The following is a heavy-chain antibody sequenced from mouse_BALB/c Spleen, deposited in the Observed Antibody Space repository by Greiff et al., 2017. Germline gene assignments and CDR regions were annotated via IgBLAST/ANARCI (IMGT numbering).Heavy chain of an antibody. CDR1: GFSLTGYG. J-gene: IGHJ3*01. V-gene: IGHV2-6-7*01. D-gene: IGHD2-4*01. CDR2: IWGDGST. Sequence: VQLQESGPGLVAPSQSLSITCTVSGFSLTGYGVNWVRQPPGKGLEWLGMIWGDGSTDYNSALKSRLSISKDNSKGQVFLKMNRLQTDDTARYYCARDGGSTMITTTVPGWFADWGEGTLVTVSA. CDR3: ARDGGSTMITTTVPGWFAD.